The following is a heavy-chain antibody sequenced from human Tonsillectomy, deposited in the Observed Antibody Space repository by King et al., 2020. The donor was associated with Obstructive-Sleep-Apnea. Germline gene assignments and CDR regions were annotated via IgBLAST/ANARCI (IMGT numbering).Heavy chain of an antibody. V-gene: IGHV3-30*04. CDR3: ARGLPNYYDSSGYDY. CDR1: GFTFSSYA. Sequence: VQLVESGGGVVQPGRSLRLSCAASGFTFSSYAMHWVRQAPGKGLEWVAVISYDGSNKYYADSVKGRFTISRDNSKNTLYLQMNSPRAEDTAVYYCARGLPNYYDSSGYDYWGQGTLVTVSS. CDR2: ISYDGSNK. J-gene: IGHJ4*02. D-gene: IGHD3-22*01.